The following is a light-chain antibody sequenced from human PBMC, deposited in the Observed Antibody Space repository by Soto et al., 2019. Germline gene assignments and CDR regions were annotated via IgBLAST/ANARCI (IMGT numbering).Light chain of an antibody. CDR2: DVN. J-gene: IGLJ2*01. CDR3: CSYTTSNTLV. V-gene: IGLV2-14*03. CDR1: RSDVGRYNY. Sequence: QSVLTQPASVSGSPGQSITISCTGTRSDVGRYNYVSWYQQYPGKAPKLMIYDVNNRPSGVSNRFSGSKSGNTASLTISGFQAEDEADYYCCSYTTSNTLVFGGGTKVTGL.